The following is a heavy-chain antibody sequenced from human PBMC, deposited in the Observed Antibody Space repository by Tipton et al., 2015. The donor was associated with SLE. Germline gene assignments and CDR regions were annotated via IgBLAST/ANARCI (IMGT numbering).Heavy chain of an antibody. CDR3: ARRRFQSAPDY. CDR2: IYYTGST. V-gene: IGHV4-59*12. CDR1: GDSLSTYY. J-gene: IGHJ4*02. D-gene: IGHD2-21*01. Sequence: TLSLTCTVSGDSLSTYYWSWIRQPPGKGLEWIAYIYYTGSTKYNPSLQSRVTISVDTSMNQFSLRLTSVTAADTAVYYCARRRFQSAPDYWGQGTLVSVSS.